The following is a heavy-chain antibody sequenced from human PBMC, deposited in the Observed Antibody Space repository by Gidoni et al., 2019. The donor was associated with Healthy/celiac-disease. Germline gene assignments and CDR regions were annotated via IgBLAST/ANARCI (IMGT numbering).Heavy chain of an antibody. Sequence: QVQLVQSGAEVTKPGASVQVSCKASGYTFPGYYMHWVRQAPGQGLEWMGWINPNSGGTNDAQKFKGRVTMTRDTSISTADMELSRLRSDDTAVYYCARAITTVTPNPFDPWGQGTLVTVSS. CDR1: GYTFPGYY. J-gene: IGHJ5*02. V-gene: IGHV1-2*02. CDR3: ARAITTVTPNPFDP. CDR2: INPNSGGT. D-gene: IGHD4-17*01.